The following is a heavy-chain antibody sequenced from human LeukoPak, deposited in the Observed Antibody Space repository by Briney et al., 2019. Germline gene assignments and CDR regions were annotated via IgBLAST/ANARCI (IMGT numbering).Heavy chain of an antibody. J-gene: IGHJ4*02. D-gene: IGHD3-10*01. CDR2: IIPIFGTA. V-gene: IGHV1-69*13. Sequence: SVKVSCKASGGTFSSYAISWVRQAPGQGLEWMGGIIPIFGTANYAQKFQGRVTITADESTSTAYMELSSLRSEDTAVYYCARTFHGSGSYYKFFHWGQGTLVTVSS. CDR3: ARTFHGSGSYYKFFH. CDR1: GGTFSSYA.